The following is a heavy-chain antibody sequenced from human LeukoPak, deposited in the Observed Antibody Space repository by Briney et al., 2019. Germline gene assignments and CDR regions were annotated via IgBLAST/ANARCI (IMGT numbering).Heavy chain of an antibody. Sequence: PSETLSLTCTVSGDSISTYCGSWLRQPAGGGREWLGHIYTSGRNIYHTSLESRVTMSLDTSTNQFSLKLTSVTAADTAVYYCARVLEDYGDYKDYYYYMDVWGKGTTVT. J-gene: IGHJ6*03. CDR3: ARVLEDYGDYKDYYYYMDV. D-gene: IGHD4-17*01. V-gene: IGHV4-4*07. CDR1: GDSISTYC. CDR2: IYTSGRN.